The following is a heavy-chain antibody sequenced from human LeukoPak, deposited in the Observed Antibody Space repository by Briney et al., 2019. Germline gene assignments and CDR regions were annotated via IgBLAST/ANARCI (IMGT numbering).Heavy chain of an antibody. V-gene: IGHV1-2*02. CDR2: INPNSGGT. Sequence: ASVKVSCKASGYTFTGYYMHWVRQAPGQGLEWMGWINPNSGGTNYAQKFQGRVTMTRDTSISTAYMELSRLRSDDTAVYYCARGVLTYYYGSGSRHFGYWGQGTLVTVSS. CDR3: ARGVLTYYYGSGSRHFGY. J-gene: IGHJ4*02. D-gene: IGHD3-10*01. CDR1: GYTFTGYY.